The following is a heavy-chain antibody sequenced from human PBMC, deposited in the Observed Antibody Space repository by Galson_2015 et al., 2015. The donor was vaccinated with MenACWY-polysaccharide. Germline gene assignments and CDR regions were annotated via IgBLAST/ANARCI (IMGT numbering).Heavy chain of an antibody. J-gene: IGHJ4*02. CDR3: ARDLGYCSSTSCYSGY. CDR2: ISYDGSNK. CDR1: GFTFSSYA. D-gene: IGHD2-2*01. Sequence: SLRLSCAASGFTFSSYAMHWVRQAPGKGLEWVAVISYDGSNKYYADSVKGRFTISRDNSKNTLYLQMNSLRAEDTAVYYCARDLGYCSSTSCYSGYWGQGTLVTASS. V-gene: IGHV3-30-3*01.